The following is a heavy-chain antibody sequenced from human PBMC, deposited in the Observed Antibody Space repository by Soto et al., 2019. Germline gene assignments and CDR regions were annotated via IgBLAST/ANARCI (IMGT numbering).Heavy chain of an antibody. D-gene: IGHD5-12*01. CDR2: ISSSSSTI. J-gene: IGHJ4*02. V-gene: IGHV3-48*01. CDR3: ARDHDEDFGYDLDYFNY. CDR1: GFTFSSYS. Sequence: GSLRLSCAAPGFTFSSYSMNWARQAPGKGLEWVSYISSSSSTIYYADSVKGRFTISRDNAKNSLYLQMNSLRAEDTAVYYCARDHDEDFGYDLDYFNYWGQGTLVTVSS.